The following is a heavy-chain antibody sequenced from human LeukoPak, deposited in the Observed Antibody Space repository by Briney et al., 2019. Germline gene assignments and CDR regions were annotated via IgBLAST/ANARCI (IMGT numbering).Heavy chain of an antibody. V-gene: IGHV1-2*02. CDR2: INPNSGGT. J-gene: IGHJ4*02. CDR1: GYTFTGYY. Sequence: ASVKVSCKASGYTFTGYYMHWVRQAPGQGLEWMGWINPNSGGTNYAQKFQGRVTMTRDTSISTAYMELSRLRSDDTAVYYCAGGRKDIVVVPATLRNYYFDYWGQGTLVTVSS. CDR3: AGGRKDIVVVPATLRNYYFDY. D-gene: IGHD2-2*01.